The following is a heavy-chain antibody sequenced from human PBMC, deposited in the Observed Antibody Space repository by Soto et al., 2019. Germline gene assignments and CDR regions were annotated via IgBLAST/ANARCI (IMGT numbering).Heavy chain of an antibody. CDR2: IIPIFGTA. V-gene: IGHV1-69*13. CDR3: ARWGSYRSYYFDY. J-gene: IGHJ4*02. Sequence: SVKVSCKVSGGTFSSYAISWVRQAPGQGLEWMGGIIPIFGTANYAQKFQGRVTITADESTSTAYMELSSLRSEDTAVYYCARWGSYRSYYFDYWGQGTLVTVSS. D-gene: IGHD3-16*02. CDR1: GGTFSSYA.